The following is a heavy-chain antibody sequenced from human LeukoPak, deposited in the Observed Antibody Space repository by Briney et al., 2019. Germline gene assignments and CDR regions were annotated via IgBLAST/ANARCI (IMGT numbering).Heavy chain of an antibody. CDR3: AREWNYYAFEI. D-gene: IGHD1-7*01. Sequence: SETLSLTCTVSGGSFSSSSYYWGWIRQPPGKGLEWIGSIYYSGSTYYNPSLKSRVTISVDTSKNQFSLKLSSVTAADTAVYYCAREWNYYAFEIWGQGTMVSVSS. CDR2: IYYSGST. J-gene: IGHJ3*02. CDR1: GGSFSSSSYY. V-gene: IGHV4-39*07.